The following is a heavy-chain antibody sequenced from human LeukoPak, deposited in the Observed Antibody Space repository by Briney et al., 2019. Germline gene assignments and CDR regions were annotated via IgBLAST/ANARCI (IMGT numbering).Heavy chain of an antibody. J-gene: IGHJ3*02. V-gene: IGHV3-21*01. CDR3: ARAWYYDFWTGYQGFDI. D-gene: IGHD3-3*01. CDR1: GFTFSSYS. Sequence: GGSLRLSCAASGFTFSSYSMNWVRQAPGKGLGWVSSISSSSSYIYYADSVKGRFTISRDNAKNSLYLQMNSLRVEDTAVYYCARAWYYDFWTGYQGFDIWGQGTTVTVFS. CDR2: ISSSSSYI.